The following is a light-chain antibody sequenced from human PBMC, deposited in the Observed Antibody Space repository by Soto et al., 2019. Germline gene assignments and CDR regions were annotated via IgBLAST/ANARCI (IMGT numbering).Light chain of an antibody. Sequence: IQMTQSPSSLSASVADRFTITFLASQTVSIYLNWYRQKPGKAPELLIFAASDLQSGVPSRFSGSGSGTDFTLTISSLQPEDFATYYCQQTYSSPQTFGQGTKVDI. J-gene: IGKJ1*01. CDR3: QQTYSSPQT. V-gene: IGKV1-39*01. CDR2: AAS. CDR1: QTVSIY.